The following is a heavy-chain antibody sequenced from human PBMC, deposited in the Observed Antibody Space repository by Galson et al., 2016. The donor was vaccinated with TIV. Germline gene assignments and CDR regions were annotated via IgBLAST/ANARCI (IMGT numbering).Heavy chain of an antibody. Sequence: LTCNVSGGSISSGAYHWSWIRQHPGKALEWIGNIYDSGSTYYNPSLQSRVTISVDTSQNQFSLKLSSVTAADTAVYYCARWAETGSYYDYFQHWGQGTLVTVSS. CDR3: ARWAETGSYYDYFQH. CDR1: GGSISSGAYH. D-gene: IGHD1-26*01. CDR2: IYDSGST. J-gene: IGHJ1*01. V-gene: IGHV4-31*03.